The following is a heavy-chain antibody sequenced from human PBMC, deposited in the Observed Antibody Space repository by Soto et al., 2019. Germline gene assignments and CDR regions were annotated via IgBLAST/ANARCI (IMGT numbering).Heavy chain of an antibody. V-gene: IGHV1-69*02. Sequence: SVNVSCKASGGTFSSYTISWVRQAPGQGLEWMGRIIPILGIANYAQKFQGRVTITADKSTSTAYTELSSLRSEDTAVYYCARSEGGHFDYWGQGTLVTVSS. CDR3: ARSEGGHFDY. CDR2: IIPILGIA. CDR1: GGTFSSYT. D-gene: IGHD3-16*01. J-gene: IGHJ4*02.